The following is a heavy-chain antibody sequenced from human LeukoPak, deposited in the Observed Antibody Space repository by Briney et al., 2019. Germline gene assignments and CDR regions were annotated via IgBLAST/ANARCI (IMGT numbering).Heavy chain of an antibody. D-gene: IGHD5-18*01. CDR2: INHSGST. CDR3: ARGRGYSYRELDY. V-gene: IGHV4-34*01. CDR1: GGSFSGYY. J-gene: IGHJ4*02. Sequence: SETLSLTCAVYGGSFSGYYWSWIRQPPGKGLEWIGEINHSGSTNYNPSLKSRVTISVDTSKNQFSLKLSSVTAADTAVYYCARGRGYSYRELDYWGQGTLVTVSS.